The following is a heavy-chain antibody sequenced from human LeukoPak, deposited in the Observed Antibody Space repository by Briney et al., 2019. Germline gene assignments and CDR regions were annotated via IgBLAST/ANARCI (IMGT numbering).Heavy chain of an antibody. Sequence: GASVKVSCKASGYTFTGYYVHWVRQAPGQGLEWMGWINPNSGDTDYAQKFQGRVTMTRDTSFSTAYMELSSLRSDDTAVYYCARITLPGLPLGWFDPWGQGTLVTVSS. CDR2: INPNSGDT. J-gene: IGHJ5*02. CDR1: GYTFTGYY. V-gene: IGHV1-2*02. CDR3: ARITLPGLPLGWFDP.